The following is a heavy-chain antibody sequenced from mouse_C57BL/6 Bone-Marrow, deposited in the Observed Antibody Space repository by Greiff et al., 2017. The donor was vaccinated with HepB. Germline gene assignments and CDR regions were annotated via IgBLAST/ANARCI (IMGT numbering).Heavy chain of an antibody. D-gene: IGHD2-4*01. CDR2: ISYDGSN. V-gene: IGHV3-6*01. Sequence: EVQLQESGPGLVKPSQSLSLTCSVTGYSITSGYYWNWIRQFPGNKLEWMGYISYDGSNNYNPSLKNRISITRDTSKNQFFLKLNSVTTEDTATYYCARGIYYDYPFAYWGQGTLVTVSA. CDR3: ARGIYYDYPFAY. J-gene: IGHJ3*01. CDR1: GYSITSGYY.